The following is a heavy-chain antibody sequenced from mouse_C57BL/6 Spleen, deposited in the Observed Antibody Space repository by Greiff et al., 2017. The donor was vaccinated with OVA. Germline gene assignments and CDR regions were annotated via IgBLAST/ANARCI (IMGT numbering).Heavy chain of an antibody. CDR3: ARGGYYDYDGD. CDR1: GYAFSSYW. V-gene: IGHV1-80*01. Sequence: VQLVESGAELVKPGASVKISCKASGYAFSSYWMNWVKQRPGKGLEWIGQIYPGDGDTNYNGKFKGKATLTADKSSSTAYMQLSSLTSEDSAVNFCARGGYYDYDGDWGKGTTLTVSS. J-gene: IGHJ2*01. CDR2: IYPGDGDT. D-gene: IGHD2-4*01.